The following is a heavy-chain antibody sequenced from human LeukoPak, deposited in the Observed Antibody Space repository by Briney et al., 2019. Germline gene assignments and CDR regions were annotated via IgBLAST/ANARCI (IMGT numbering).Heavy chain of an antibody. CDR3: AREGSDSSGYYSGGNDAFDI. CDR1: GDSVSSNSAA. J-gene: IGHJ3*02. V-gene: IGHV6-1*01. CDR2: TYYRVKWYN. D-gene: IGHD3-22*01. Sequence: SQTLSLTCAISGDSVSSNSAAWNWTRQSPSRGLEWLGSTYYRVKWYNDYAVSVKSRITINPDTSKNQFSLQLNSVTPEDTAVYYCAREGSDSSGYYSGGNDAFDIWGQGTMVTVSS.